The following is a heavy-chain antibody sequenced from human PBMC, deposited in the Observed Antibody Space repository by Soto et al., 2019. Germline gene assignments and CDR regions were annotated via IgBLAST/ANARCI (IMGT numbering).Heavy chain of an antibody. CDR3: ARDYIMPPLRNSSWYYYGMDV. J-gene: IGHJ6*02. V-gene: IGHV3-33*01. D-gene: IGHD6-13*01. CDR2: IWYDGSNK. CDR1: GFTFSSYG. Sequence: QVQLVESGGGVVQPGRSLRLSCAASGFTFSSYGMHWVRQAPGKGLEWVAVIWYDGSNKYYADSVKGRFTISRDNSKNTLYLQMNSLRAEDTAVYYCARDYIMPPLRNSSWYYYGMDVWGQGTTVTVSS.